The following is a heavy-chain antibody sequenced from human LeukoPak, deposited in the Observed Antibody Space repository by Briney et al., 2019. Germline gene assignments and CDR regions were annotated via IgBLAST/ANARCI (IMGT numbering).Heavy chain of an antibody. CDR1: GESFSGYY. CDR3: ARGGGYCSGGSCYSLDY. CDR2: INHSGST. Sequence: SETLSLTCAVYGESFSGYYWSWIRQPPGKGLEWIGEINHSGSTNYNPSLKSRVTISVDTSKNQFSLKLSSVTAADTAVYYCARGGGYCSGGSCYSLDYWGQGTLVTVSS. J-gene: IGHJ4*02. D-gene: IGHD2-15*01. V-gene: IGHV4-34*01.